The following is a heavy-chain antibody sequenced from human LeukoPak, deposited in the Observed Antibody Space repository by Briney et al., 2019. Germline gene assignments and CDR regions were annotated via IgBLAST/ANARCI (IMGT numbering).Heavy chain of an antibody. CDR3: ARGTRSGRYYMDV. D-gene: IGHD3-10*01. CDR1: GGTFSSYA. Sequence: SVKVSCKASGGTFSSYAISWVRQAPGQGLEWMGGIIPIFGTANYAQKFQGRVTITADESTSTAYMELSSLRSDDTAVYYCARGTRSGRYYMDVWGKGTTVTVSS. V-gene: IGHV1-69*01. CDR2: IIPIFGTA. J-gene: IGHJ6*03.